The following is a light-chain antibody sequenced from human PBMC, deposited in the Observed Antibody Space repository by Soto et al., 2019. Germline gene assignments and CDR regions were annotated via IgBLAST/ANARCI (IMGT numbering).Light chain of an antibody. J-gene: IGKJ1*01. CDR1: QNINSW. Sequence: DIHMTQSPSTLSASVGDRVTITCRASQNINSWLAWYQQKPGKAPKLLIYEASNLERGVPSRFGGSGSGTEFTLTISSLQPDDFPTYYRQQYNAYSWTFGQGTKVDIK. V-gene: IGKV1-5*03. CDR2: EAS. CDR3: QQYNAYSWT.